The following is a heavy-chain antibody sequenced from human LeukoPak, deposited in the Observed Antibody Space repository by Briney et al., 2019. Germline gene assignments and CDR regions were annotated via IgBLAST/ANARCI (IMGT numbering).Heavy chain of an antibody. J-gene: IGHJ4*02. CDR2: ISGSGGST. CDR3: AKDHFNIGWYGSGSYFDY. Sequence: PGGSLRLSCAASGFTFSSYAMSWVRQAPGKGLEWVSAISGSGGSTYYADSVKGRFTISRDNSKNTLYLQMNSLRAEDTAVYYCAKDHFNIGWYGSGSYFDYWGQGTLVTVSS. V-gene: IGHV3-23*01. D-gene: IGHD3-10*01. CDR1: GFTFSSYA.